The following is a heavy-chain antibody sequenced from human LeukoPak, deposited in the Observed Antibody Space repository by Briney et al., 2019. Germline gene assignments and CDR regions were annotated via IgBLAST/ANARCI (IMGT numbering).Heavy chain of an antibody. CDR1: GGSFSDYY. Sequence: PSETLSLTCAVYGGSFSDYYWNWIRQPPGKGLEWIGEVNDRGSTNYNPSLKSRVSISVDTSKKEFSLRLSSVTAADTAVYYCARGGCNSTSCYLIWMYMGVWGKGTTVTVSS. D-gene: IGHD2-2*01. CDR2: VNDRGST. V-gene: IGHV4-34*01. J-gene: IGHJ6*03. CDR3: ARGGCNSTSCYLIWMYMGV.